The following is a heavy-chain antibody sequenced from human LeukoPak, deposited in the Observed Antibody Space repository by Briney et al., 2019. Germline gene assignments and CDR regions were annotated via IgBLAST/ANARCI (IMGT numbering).Heavy chain of an antibody. V-gene: IGHV1-69*13. CDR3: ARGPCTGGACYNAFDI. CDR2: IIPIFGTA. CDR1: GGTFSSYA. J-gene: IGHJ3*02. D-gene: IGHD2-8*02. Sequence: GASVKVSCKASGGTFSSYAISWVRQAPGQGLEWMGGIIPIFGTANYAQKFQGRVTITADESTSTAYMELSSLRSEDTAVYYCARGPCTGGACYNAFDIWGQGTMVTVSS.